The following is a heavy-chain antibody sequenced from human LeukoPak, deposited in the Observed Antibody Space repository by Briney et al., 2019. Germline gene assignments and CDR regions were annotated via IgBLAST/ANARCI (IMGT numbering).Heavy chain of an antibody. J-gene: IGHJ6*03. D-gene: IGHD4-11*01. V-gene: IGHV4-59*01. CDR2: VDHTCST. Sequence: SETLSLTCTVSDDSITIYYWTWIRQPPGKGLEWLGYVDHTCSTKFNPSLNGPVSISRSTSNNIFSLWLRPVTASHTAVYFCARGRVSSSTWYSTYYYFFYLDFWAKGQRSPSP. CDR1: DDSITIYY. CDR3: ARGRVSSSTWYSTYYYFFYLDF.